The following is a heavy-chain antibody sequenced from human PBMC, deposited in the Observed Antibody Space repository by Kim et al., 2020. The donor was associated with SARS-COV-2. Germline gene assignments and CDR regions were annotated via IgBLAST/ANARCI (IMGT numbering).Heavy chain of an antibody. CDR1: GYTFTSYA. V-gene: IGHV1-3*01. J-gene: IGHJ5*02. CDR3: ARELITMVKGVIIMLAFDP. Sequence: ASVKVSCKASGYTFTSYAMHWVRQAPGQRLEWMGWINAGNGNTKYSQKFQGRVTITRDTSASTAYMELSSLRSEDTAVYYCARELITMVKGVIIMLAFDPWGQGTLVTVSS. CDR2: INAGNGNT. D-gene: IGHD3-10*01.